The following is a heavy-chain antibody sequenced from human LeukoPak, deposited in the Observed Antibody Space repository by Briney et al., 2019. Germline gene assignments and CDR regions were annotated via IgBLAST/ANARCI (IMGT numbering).Heavy chain of an antibody. CDR3: ARGKETRGYSSREFDY. Sequence: GGSLRLSCAASGFTVSSNYMSWVRQAPGKGLEWVSVIYSGGSTYYADSVKGRFTISRDNSKNTLYLQMNSLRAEDTAVYYCARGKETRGYSSREFDYWGQGTLVTVSS. D-gene: IGHD6-13*01. V-gene: IGHV3-66*01. CDR2: IYSGGST. J-gene: IGHJ4*02. CDR1: GFTVSSNY.